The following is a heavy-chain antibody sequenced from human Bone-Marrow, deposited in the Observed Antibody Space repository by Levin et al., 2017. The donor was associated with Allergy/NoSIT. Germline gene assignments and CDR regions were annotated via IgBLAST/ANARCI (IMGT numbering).Heavy chain of an antibody. V-gene: IGHV1-18*01. CDR1: DYTFTNYA. CDR3: ARDVEGGVYGLLLDY. D-gene: IGHD3-3*01. Sequence: ASVKVSCRTSDYTFTNYAITWVRQAPGQGLEWMGWVSTNTDNKYYAQRFQGRFTMTTETSTNTAYMELTSLTTDDTAVYYCARDVEGGVYGLLLDYWGQGTLVTVSS. J-gene: IGHJ4*02. CDR2: VSTNTDNK.